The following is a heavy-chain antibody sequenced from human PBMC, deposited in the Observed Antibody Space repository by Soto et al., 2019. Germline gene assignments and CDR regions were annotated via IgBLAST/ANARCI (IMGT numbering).Heavy chain of an antibody. CDR2: ISAYNGNT. Sequence: QVQLVQSGAEVKKPGASVKVSCKASGYTFTSYGISWVRQAPGQGLEWMGWISAYNGNTNYAQKLQGRVTMTTATSTSTAYMELRSLRSDDTAVYYCARARYYDFWSGYSHYFDYWGQGTLVTVSS. CDR1: GYTFTSYG. V-gene: IGHV1-18*01. D-gene: IGHD3-3*01. J-gene: IGHJ4*02. CDR3: ARARYYDFWSGYSHYFDY.